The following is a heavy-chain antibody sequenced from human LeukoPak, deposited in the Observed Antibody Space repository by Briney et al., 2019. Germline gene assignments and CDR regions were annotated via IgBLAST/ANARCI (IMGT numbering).Heavy chain of an antibody. CDR1: GFTFSNAW. D-gene: IGHD6-19*01. Sequence: GGSLRLSCAASGFTFSNAWMSWVRQAPGKGLEWVGRIKSKTDGGTTDYAAPVKGRFTISRDDSKNTLYLQMNSLKTEDTAVFYCTTAGSGWCGGDIDYWGQGTLVTVSS. J-gene: IGHJ4*02. CDR3: TTAGSGWCGGDIDY. CDR2: IKSKTDGGTT. V-gene: IGHV3-15*01.